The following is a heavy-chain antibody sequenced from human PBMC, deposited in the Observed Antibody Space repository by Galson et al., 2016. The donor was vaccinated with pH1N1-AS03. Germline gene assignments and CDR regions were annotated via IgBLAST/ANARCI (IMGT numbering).Heavy chain of an antibody. V-gene: IGHV4-4*02. CDR1: GDSISSNHW. D-gene: IGHD6-25*01. J-gene: IGHJ4*01. CDR2: IYHNGNS. CDR3: ARAGQRHRVGDY. Sequence: SETLSLTCAVSGDSISSNHWWTWVRQPPGKGLEWIAEIYHNGNSNYNPTLKSRVSISVDQSKNQFSLNLSSVTAADTAVYYSARAGQRHRVGDYWGHGTLVTVSS.